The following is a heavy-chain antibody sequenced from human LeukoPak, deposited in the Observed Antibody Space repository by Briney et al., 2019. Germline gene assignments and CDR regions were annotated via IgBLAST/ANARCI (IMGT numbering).Heavy chain of an antibody. CDR2: IYASGST. Sequence: SETLSLTCTISGGSISNYYWSWIRQPAGKGLEWIGRIYASGSTNYNPSLESRVTMSVDTSKNQFSLKLSSVTAADTAVYYCARGGGAYLRFDPWGQGTLATVSS. J-gene: IGHJ5*01. V-gene: IGHV4-4*07. CDR3: ARGGGAYLRFDP. D-gene: IGHD2/OR15-2a*01. CDR1: GGSISNYY.